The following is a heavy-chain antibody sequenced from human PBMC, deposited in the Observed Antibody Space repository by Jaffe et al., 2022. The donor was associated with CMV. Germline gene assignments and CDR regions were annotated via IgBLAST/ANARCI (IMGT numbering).Heavy chain of an antibody. V-gene: IGHV3-33*01. J-gene: IGHJ6*02. Sequence: QVQLVESGGGVVQPGRSLRLSCAASGFTFSSYGMHWVRQAPGKGLEWVAVIWYDGSNKYYADSVKGRFTISRDNSKNTLYLQMNSLRAEDTAVYYCARDREIRGPRYYYYGMDVWGQGTTVTVSS. D-gene: IGHD3-16*01. CDR3: ARDREIRGPRYYYYGMDV. CDR2: IWYDGSNK. CDR1: GFTFSSYG.